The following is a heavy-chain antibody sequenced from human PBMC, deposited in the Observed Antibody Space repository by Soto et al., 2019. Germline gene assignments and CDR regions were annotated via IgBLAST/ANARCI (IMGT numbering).Heavy chain of an antibody. CDR1: GFTFSTYD. Sequence: EVQLVESGGGLVQPGGSLRLSCAASGFTFSTYDMHWVRQPAGKGLEWVAAIGLVGDTYYPGSVKGRFTISREDAKNSLHLEVNSLRVEDTAIYYCVREAGRGSGGVQELDYWGQGTLFTVSS. CDR2: IGLVGDT. J-gene: IGHJ4*02. V-gene: IGHV3-13*01. D-gene: IGHD1-26*01. CDR3: VREAGRGSGGVQELDY.